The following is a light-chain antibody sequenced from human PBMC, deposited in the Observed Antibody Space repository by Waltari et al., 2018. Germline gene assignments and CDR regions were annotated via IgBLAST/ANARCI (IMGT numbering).Light chain of an antibody. CDR1: QSISSY. V-gene: IGKV1-39*01. CDR2: AAS. Sequence: DIQMTQSPSSLSASVGDRVTITCRAIQSISSYLNWYQQKPGKAPKLLIYAASSLQSGVPSRFSGSGSGTDFTLTISSLQPEDFATYFCQQSYSTPRSTFGPGTKVDIK. J-gene: IGKJ3*01. CDR3: QQSYSTPRST.